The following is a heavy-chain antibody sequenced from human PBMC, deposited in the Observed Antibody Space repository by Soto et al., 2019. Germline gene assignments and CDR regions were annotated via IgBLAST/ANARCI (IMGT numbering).Heavy chain of an antibody. CDR1: GFTFSNYA. Sequence: EVQLLESGGGLVQPGGSLRLSCAASGFTFSNYAMSWVRQAPGKGLEWVSAISGSCGSTYYADSVKGRFTISRDNSKNTLFLQMNSLRAEDTAVYYCAKDRYCSGGSCYSEWAFDIWGQGTMVTVSS. CDR3: AKDRYCSGGSCYSEWAFDI. V-gene: IGHV3-23*01. D-gene: IGHD2-15*01. CDR2: ISGSCGST. J-gene: IGHJ3*02.